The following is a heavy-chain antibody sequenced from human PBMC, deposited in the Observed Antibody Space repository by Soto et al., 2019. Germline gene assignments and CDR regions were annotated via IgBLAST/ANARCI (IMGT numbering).Heavy chain of an antibody. CDR3: ARDRSGSYSNWFDP. Sequence: QVQLVQSGAAVKKPGSSVKVSCKASGGTFSSYTISWVRQAPGQGLEWMGRIIPILGIANYAQKFQGRVTITADKSTSTAYMELSSLRSEDTAVYYCARDRSGSYSNWFDPWGQGTLVTVSS. D-gene: IGHD1-26*01. CDR1: GGTFSSYT. CDR2: IIPILGIA. J-gene: IGHJ5*02. V-gene: IGHV1-69*08.